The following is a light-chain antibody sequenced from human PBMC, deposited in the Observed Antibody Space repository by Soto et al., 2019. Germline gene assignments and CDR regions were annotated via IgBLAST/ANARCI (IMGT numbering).Light chain of an antibody. J-gene: IGKJ2*01. V-gene: IGKV3-20*01. Sequence: EIVLTQSPGTLSLSPGESVTLSCRASQSVRSSFLAWYLQKAGQAPRLLIYGASRRATGIPERYSGSGSGTEFSLTVSRLEPEDFAVYYCQQYGNSPYTFGQGTKLEIK. CDR3: QQYGNSPYT. CDR2: GAS. CDR1: QSVRSSF.